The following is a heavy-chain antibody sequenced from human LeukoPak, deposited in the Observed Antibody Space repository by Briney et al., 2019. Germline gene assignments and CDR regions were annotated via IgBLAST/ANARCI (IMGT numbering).Heavy chain of an antibody. CDR1: GGSISSYY. Sequence: SETLSLTCTVSGGSISSYYWSWIRQPPGKGLEWIGYIYYSGSTNYNPSLKSRVTISVDTSKNQFSLKLSSVTAADTAVYYCARDGPPVGHDFWSGYYGWNWFDPWGQGTLVTVSS. CDR2: IYYSGST. V-gene: IGHV4-59*01. CDR3: ARDGPPVGHDFWSGYYGWNWFDP. D-gene: IGHD3-3*01. J-gene: IGHJ5*02.